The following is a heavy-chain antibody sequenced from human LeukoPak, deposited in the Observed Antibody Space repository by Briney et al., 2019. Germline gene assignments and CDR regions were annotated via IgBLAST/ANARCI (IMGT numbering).Heavy chain of an antibody. J-gene: IGHJ4*02. V-gene: IGHV1-2*02. CDR3: ARDWEYSSGWCDY. CDR2: INPNSGGT. CDR1: GYTFTGYY. D-gene: IGHD6-19*01. Sequence: ASVKVSCKASGYTFTGYYMHWVRQAPGQGLEWMGWINPNSGGTNYAQKFQGRVTMTRDTSISTAYMELSRLRSDDTAVYYCARDWEYSSGWCDYWGQGTLVTVSS.